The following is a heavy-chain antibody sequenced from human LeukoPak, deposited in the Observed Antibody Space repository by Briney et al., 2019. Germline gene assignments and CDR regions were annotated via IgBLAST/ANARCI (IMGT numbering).Heavy chain of an antibody. Sequence: GGSLRLSCAASGFTFDDYAVHRVRQAPGKGLEWVSGISWNSGSIGYADSVKGRFTISRDNAKNSLYLQMNSLRTEDMAFYYCAKARYSFTSSSVFDYWGQGTLVTVSS. CDR2: ISWNSGSI. V-gene: IGHV3-9*03. D-gene: IGHD2-2*01. J-gene: IGHJ4*02. CDR3: AKARYSFTSSSVFDY. CDR1: GFTFDDYA.